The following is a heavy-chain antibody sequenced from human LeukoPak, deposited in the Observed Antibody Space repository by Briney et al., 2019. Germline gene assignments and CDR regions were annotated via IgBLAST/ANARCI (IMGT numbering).Heavy chain of an antibody. CDR1: GFTFSSYA. CDR2: ISGSGGST. Sequence: PGGSLRLSCAASGFTFSSYAMSWVRQAPGKGLERVSAISGSGGSTYYADSVKGRFTISRDNSKNTLYLQMNSLRAEDTAVYYCAKVEVTMVRGVIINEYYFDYWGQGTLVTVSS. D-gene: IGHD3-10*01. J-gene: IGHJ4*02. CDR3: AKVEVTMVRGVIINEYYFDY. V-gene: IGHV3-23*01.